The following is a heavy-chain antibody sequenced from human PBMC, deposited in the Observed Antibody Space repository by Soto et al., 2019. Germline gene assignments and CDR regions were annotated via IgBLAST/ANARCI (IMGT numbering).Heavy chain of an antibody. V-gene: IGHV1-69*06. J-gene: IGHJ4*02. Sequence: SSVKVSCKASGGTFSSYAISWVRQAPGQGLEWMGGIIPIFGTANYAQKFQGRVTITADKSTSTAYMELSSLRSEDTAVYYCARDDSSGYRPPDLDYWGQGTMVTVSS. D-gene: IGHD3-22*01. CDR1: GGTFSSYA. CDR2: IIPIFGTA. CDR3: ARDDSSGYRPPDLDY.